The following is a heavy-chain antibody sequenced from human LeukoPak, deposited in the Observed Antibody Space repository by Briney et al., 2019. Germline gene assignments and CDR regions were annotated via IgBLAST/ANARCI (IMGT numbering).Heavy chain of an antibody. V-gene: IGHV1-18*01. Sequence: ASVKVSCKTSGYTFSSFGITWVRQVPGQGPEWMGWIKIGEGKTHYAQKFQDRVSMTRDISSNTAFLEVRNLRSDDTAVYFCSRSYYGSSWYYFDHWGQGTRVTVSS. CDR3: SRSYYGSSWYYFDH. D-gene: IGHD6-19*01. J-gene: IGHJ4*02. CDR1: GYTFSSFG. CDR2: IKIGEGKT.